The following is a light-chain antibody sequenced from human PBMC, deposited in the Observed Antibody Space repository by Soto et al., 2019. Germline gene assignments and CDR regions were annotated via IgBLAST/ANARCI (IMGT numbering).Light chain of an antibody. CDR1: QGISNY. CDR2: DAS. V-gene: IGKV1-27*01. J-gene: IGKJ4*01. CDR3: QKYTSAPRPT. Sequence: DIQMTQSPSSLSAAVGDRVTITCRASQGISNYLAWYQQKPGKVPKLLIYDASTLQSGVPSRFSGSGSGTYFTLTIISLQPEDVETYYCQKYTSAPRPTFRGGYKVEIK.